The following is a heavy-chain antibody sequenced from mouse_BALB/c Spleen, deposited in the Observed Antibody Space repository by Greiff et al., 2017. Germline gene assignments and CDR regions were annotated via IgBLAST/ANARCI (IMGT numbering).Heavy chain of an antibody. CDR1: GYSITSDYA. V-gene: IGHV3-2*02. CDR2: ISYSGST. CDR3: ARGRYDAGY. J-gene: IGHJ4*01. Sequence: DVQLQESGPGLVKPSQSLSLTCTVTGYSITSDYAWNWIRQFPGNKLEWMGYISYSGSTSYNPSLKSRISITRDTSKNQFFLQLNSVTTEDTATYYCARGRYDAGYWGQGTSVTVSS. D-gene: IGHD2-14*01.